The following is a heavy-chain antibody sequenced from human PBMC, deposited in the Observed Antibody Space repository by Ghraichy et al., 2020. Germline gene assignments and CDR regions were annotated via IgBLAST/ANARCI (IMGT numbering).Heavy chain of an antibody. CDR3: ARDRADRYCSGGRCYSERDTGVY. Sequence: GGSLRLSCAASGFTFSTYSMNWVRQAPGKGLEWVSSISSRSTYINYADPVKGRFTISRDNAKNSLSLQMNSLRADDTAVYYCARDRADRYCSGGRCYSERDTGVYWGQGTLVTVSS. V-gene: IGHV3-21*01. D-gene: IGHD2-15*01. CDR1: GFTFSTYS. J-gene: IGHJ4*02. CDR2: ISSRSTYI.